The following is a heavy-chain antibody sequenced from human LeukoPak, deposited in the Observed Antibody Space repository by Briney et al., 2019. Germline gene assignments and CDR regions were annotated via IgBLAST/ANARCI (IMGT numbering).Heavy chain of an antibody. Sequence: ASVKVSCKASGYTFTSYGISWVRQAPGQGPEWMGWMNPNSGNVGYAQSFQGRVTMTRNTSISTAYMELSSLTSQDTAVYYCARAWSNSRLKTGYFQLWGQGTRVTVSS. CDR2: MNPNSGNV. CDR1: GYTFTSYG. D-gene: IGHD1/OR15-1a*01. J-gene: IGHJ1*01. CDR3: ARAWSNSRLKTGYFQL. V-gene: IGHV1-8*02.